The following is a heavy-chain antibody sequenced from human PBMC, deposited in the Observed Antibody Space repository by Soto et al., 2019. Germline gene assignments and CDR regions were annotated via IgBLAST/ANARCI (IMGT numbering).Heavy chain of an antibody. CDR2: FDPEDGET. V-gene: IGHV1-24*01. CDR1: GNSLTELS. D-gene: IGHD5-18*01. Sequence: ASVKVSCKVSGNSLTELSMHWVRQGPGKGLEWMGGFDPEDGETIYAQTFQGRVTMTEDTSTNTAYMELSSLKSENTAVYFCAQGCRGYTYGHGGEYWGQGXLVNV. J-gene: IGHJ4*02. CDR3: AQGCRGYTYGHGGEY.